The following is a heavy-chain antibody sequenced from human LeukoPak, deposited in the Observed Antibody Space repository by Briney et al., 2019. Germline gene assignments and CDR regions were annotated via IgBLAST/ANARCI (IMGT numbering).Heavy chain of an antibody. D-gene: IGHD3-3*01. CDR2: ISYDGSNK. CDR3: ARDPAKFWSGHDY. V-gene: IGHV3-30*03. Sequence: GGSLRLSCAASGFTFNNYGMHWVRQAPGKGLEWVAVISYDGSNKYYADSVKGRFTISRDNSKNTLYVQMNSLRAEDTAVYYCARDPAKFWSGHDYWGQGTLVTVSS. J-gene: IGHJ4*02. CDR1: GFTFNNYG.